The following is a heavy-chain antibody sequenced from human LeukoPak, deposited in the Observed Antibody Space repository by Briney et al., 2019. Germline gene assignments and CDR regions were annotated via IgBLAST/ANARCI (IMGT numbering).Heavy chain of an antibody. D-gene: IGHD3-9*01. CDR3: ARDHDWAFDL. V-gene: IGHV3-48*02. Sequence: PGGSLRLSCAASGFTFSSYVMSWVRQAPGKGLEWIAYINHDAEMIFYPDFVKGRFTISRDNAKKSLYLQMNALRYEDTAIYYCARDHDWAFDLWGQGTLVTVSS. CDR1: GFTFSSYV. J-gene: IGHJ4*02. CDR2: INHDAEMI.